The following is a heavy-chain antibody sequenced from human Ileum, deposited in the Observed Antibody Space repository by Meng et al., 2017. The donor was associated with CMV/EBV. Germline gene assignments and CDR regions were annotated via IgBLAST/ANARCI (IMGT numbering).Heavy chain of an antibody. CDR2: ISSSSSTI. CDR3: ARAPFGDWKHPMRY. D-gene: IGHD3-10*01. Sequence: GGSLRLSCAVSGFTFSTYSMNWVRQAPGKGLEWVSYISSSSSTIYYADSVKGRFTISRDNAKNSLYLQMNSLRAEDTAVYYCARAPFGDWKHPMRYWGQGTLVTVSS. CDR1: GFTFSTYS. J-gene: IGHJ4*02. V-gene: IGHV3-48*04.